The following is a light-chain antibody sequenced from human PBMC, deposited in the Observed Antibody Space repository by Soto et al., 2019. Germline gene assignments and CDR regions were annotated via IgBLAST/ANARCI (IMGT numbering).Light chain of an antibody. Sequence: EIVLTQSPATLSLSPGERATLSCRASQSVSSYLAWYQQKPGQAPRLLIYDASNRATGIPARFSGSGSGTDFTLTISSLEPEDFAVYYCQQRSNWPPPITFGQGTRL. J-gene: IGKJ5*01. CDR1: QSVSSY. CDR2: DAS. V-gene: IGKV3-11*01. CDR3: QQRSNWPPPIT.